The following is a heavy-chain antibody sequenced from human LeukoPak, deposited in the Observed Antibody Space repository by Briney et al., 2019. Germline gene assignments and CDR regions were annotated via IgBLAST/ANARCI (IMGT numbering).Heavy chain of an antibody. CDR1: GYSVSSGYY. Sequence: PSETLSLTCAVSGYSVSSGYYWGWIRQPPGKGLEWIGSIYHSGSTYYNPSLKSRVTISVDTSKNQFSLKLSSVAAADTAVYYCARDFPRDGYNPGAFDIWGQGTMVTVSS. V-gene: IGHV4-38-2*02. D-gene: IGHD5-24*01. CDR2: IYHSGST. J-gene: IGHJ3*02. CDR3: ARDFPRDGYNPGAFDI.